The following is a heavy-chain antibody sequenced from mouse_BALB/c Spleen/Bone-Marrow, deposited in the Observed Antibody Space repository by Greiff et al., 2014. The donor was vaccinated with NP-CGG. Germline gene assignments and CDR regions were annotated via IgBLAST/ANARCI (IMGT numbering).Heavy chain of an antibody. V-gene: IGHV5-15*02. J-gene: IGHJ2*01. Sequence: EVQLQESGGGLEQTGGSRKLSCAASGFTFSDYGMAWVRQAPGKGPEWVAFISNLAYSISYADTVTGRFTISRENVKNTLYLEMSSLRSEDTAMYYCARDLDGTGVFDYWGQGTTLTVSS. CDR1: GFTFSDYG. CDR3: ARDLDGTGVFDY. D-gene: IGHD4-1*01. CDR2: ISNLAYSI.